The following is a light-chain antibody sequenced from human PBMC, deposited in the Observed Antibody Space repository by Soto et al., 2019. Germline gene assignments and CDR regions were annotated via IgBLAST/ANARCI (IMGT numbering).Light chain of an antibody. J-gene: IGKJ1*01. V-gene: IGKV3-20*01. Sequence: EIVLTQSPGTLSLSPGERATLSCRASQSVSSSYLAWYQQEPGQAPRLLIYGASSRATGIPDRFSGSGSGTDFTLTISRLAPEDFAVYYCQHYGSSPQTFGQGTKVEIK. CDR3: QHYGSSPQT. CDR1: QSVSSSY. CDR2: GAS.